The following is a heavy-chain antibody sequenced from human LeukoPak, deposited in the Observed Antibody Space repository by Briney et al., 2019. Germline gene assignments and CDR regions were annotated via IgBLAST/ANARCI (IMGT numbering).Heavy chain of an antibody. Sequence: GGPLKISFQGSGYRFTSYWIGWVRPMPGKGLEWMGIIYPGDSDPRYSPSFQGQVTIAADKAISTAYLQWSRLKASDTAMYYCARHLGYCSSTSFYSYCDYWGQGTLVTVSS. D-gene: IGHD2-2*01. CDR1: GYRFTSYW. J-gene: IGHJ4*02. CDR3: ARHLGYCSSTSFYSYCDY. V-gene: IGHV5-51*01. CDR2: IYPGDSDP.